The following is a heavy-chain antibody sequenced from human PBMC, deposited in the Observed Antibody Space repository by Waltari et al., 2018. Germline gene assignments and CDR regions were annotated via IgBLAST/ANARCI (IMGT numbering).Heavy chain of an antibody. CDR2: ISWSSDII. Sequence: EVQLVESGGGLVQPGRSLRLSCAASGFTFDDYAMHWVRQAPGKGLEWVSGISWSSDIIGYADSVKGRFTISRDNAKNSLYLQMNSLSAEDTALYYCAALLGITGTRNMDVWGKGTTVTVSS. D-gene: IGHD1-7*01. CDR3: AALLGITGTRNMDV. V-gene: IGHV3-9*01. CDR1: GFTFDDYA. J-gene: IGHJ6*04.